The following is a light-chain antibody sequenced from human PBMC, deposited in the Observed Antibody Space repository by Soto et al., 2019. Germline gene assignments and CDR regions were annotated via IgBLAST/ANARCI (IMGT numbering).Light chain of an antibody. CDR2: DAS. V-gene: IGKV3-20*01. J-gene: IGKJ5*01. CDR1: QSIRSGR. Sequence: IVLTQSPDTLSLSPGERATLSCRASQSIRSGRLAWYQQKPGQAPRLVIFDASYRASGIPVRFSGSGSGTDFTLTITRLEHEDFAVYYCQEYDAPPPITFGLGTRLEIK. CDR3: QEYDAPPPIT.